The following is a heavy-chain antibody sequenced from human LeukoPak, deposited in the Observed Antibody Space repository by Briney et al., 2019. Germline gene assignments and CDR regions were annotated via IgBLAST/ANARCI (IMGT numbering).Heavy chain of an antibody. J-gene: IGHJ4*02. CDR1: GFTVSSNY. D-gene: IGHD6-13*01. CDR2: IYSGGST. CDR3: AIDASSSWYHYFDY. Sequence: GGSLRLACAASGFTVSSNYMSWVRQAPGKGLEWVSVIYSGGSTYYADSVKGRFTISRDNSKNTLYLQMNSLRAEDTAVYYCAIDASSSWYHYFDYWGQGTLVTVSS. V-gene: IGHV3-53*01.